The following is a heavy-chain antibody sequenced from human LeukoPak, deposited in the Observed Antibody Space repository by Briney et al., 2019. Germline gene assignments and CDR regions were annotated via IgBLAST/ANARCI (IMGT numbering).Heavy chain of an antibody. CDR1: GFTFSSYA. Sequence: GGSLRLSCAASGFTFSSYAMHWVRQAPGKGLEWVAVTSYDGSNKYYADSVKGRFTISRDSSKNTLYLQMNSLRAEDTAVYYCVKGGGNVRRYFEYWGQGTLVTVSS. D-gene: IGHD4-23*01. CDR2: TSYDGSNK. CDR3: VKGGGNVRRYFEY. J-gene: IGHJ4*02. V-gene: IGHV3-30*04.